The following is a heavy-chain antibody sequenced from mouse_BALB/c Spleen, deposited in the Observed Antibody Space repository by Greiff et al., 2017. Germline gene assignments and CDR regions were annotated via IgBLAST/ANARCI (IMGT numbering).Heavy chain of an antibody. CDR3: ARKVLDYYDPWFAY. J-gene: IGHJ3*01. D-gene: IGHD1-1*01. CDR2: INHNNGGT. V-gene: IGHV1-18*01. Sequence: EVKLQESGPELVKPGASVKIPCKASGYTFTDYNMDWVKQSHGKSLEWIGDINHNNGGTIYNQKFKGKATLTVDKSSSTAYMELRSLTSEDTAVYYCARKVLDYYDPWFAYWGQGTLVTVSA. CDR1: GYTFTDYN.